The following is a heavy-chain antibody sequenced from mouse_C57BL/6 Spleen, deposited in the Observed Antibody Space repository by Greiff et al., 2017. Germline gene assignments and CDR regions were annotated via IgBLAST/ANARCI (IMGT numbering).Heavy chain of an antibody. CDR2: IYPRSGNT. D-gene: IGHD3-2*02. J-gene: IGHJ4*01. Sequence: VMLVESGAELARPGASVKLSCKASGYTFTSYGISWVKQRTGQGLEWIGEIYPRSGNTYYNEKFKGKATLTADKSSSTAYMELRSLTSEDSAVYFCARGRAAQATSYYAMDYWGQGTSVTVSS. CDR3: ARGRAAQATSYYAMDY. CDR1: GYTFTSYG. V-gene: IGHV1-81*01.